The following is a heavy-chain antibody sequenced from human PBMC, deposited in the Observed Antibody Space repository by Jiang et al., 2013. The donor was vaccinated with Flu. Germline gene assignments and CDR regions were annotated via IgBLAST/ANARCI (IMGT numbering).Heavy chain of an antibody. CDR3: ARDGSLWFGEAPGYYGMDV. CDR2: TYYRSKWYN. Sequence: RTYYRSKWYNDYAVSVKSRITINPDTSKNQFSLQLNSVTPEDTAVYYCARDGSLWFGEAPGYYGMDVWGQGTTVTVSS. D-gene: IGHD3-10*01. V-gene: IGHV6-1*01. J-gene: IGHJ6*02.